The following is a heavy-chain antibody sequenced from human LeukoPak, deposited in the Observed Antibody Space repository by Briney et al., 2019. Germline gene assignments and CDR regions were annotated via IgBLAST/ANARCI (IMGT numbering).Heavy chain of an antibody. Sequence: GGSLRLSCAASGFTVTNNYMTWVRQAPGKGLEWVSVIYSGGSTFYADSVKGRFTISRDNAKNSLYLQMNSLRAEDTAVYYCAKRPPIAAAGTPWFDPWGQGTLVTVSS. J-gene: IGHJ5*02. CDR3: AKRPPIAAAGTPWFDP. D-gene: IGHD6-13*01. V-gene: IGHV3-66*01. CDR1: GFTVTNNY. CDR2: IYSGGST.